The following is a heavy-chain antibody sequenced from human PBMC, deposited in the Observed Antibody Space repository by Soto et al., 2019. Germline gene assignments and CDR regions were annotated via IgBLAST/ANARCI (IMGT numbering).Heavy chain of an antibody. D-gene: IGHD2-2*02. CDR1: GFTLSTHA. Sequence: GRSLRLSCAASGFTLSTHAMSWVRQAPGKGLEWVSAISGSGGSTYYADSVKGRFTISRDNSKNTLYLQMNSLRAEDTAVYYCAKSSDIVLVPAAINSGYYYYGMDVWGQGTTVTVSS. J-gene: IGHJ6*02. CDR3: AKSSDIVLVPAAINSGYYYYGMDV. V-gene: IGHV3-23*01. CDR2: ISGSGGST.